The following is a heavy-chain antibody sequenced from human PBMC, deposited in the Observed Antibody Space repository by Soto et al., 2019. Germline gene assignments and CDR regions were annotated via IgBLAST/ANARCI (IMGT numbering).Heavy chain of an antibody. CDR2: IYYSGST. D-gene: IGHD6-13*01. V-gene: IGHV4-59*01. J-gene: IGHJ5*02. Sequence: PSETLPHTRTVAGGSISSYDWSWIRKPPGKGLERIGYIYYSGSTNYNPSLKSRVTISVDTSKNQLSLKLSSVTAADTAVYYCARFYSSPWFDPWGQGTLVTVSS. CDR1: GGSISSYD. CDR3: ARFYSSPWFDP.